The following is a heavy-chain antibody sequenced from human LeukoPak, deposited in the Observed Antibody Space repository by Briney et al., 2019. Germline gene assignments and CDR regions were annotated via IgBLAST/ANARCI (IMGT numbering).Heavy chain of an antibody. Sequence: GGSLRLSCAACVFIFSSYEMNCVRQAPGKGLEWVSYIISSGSTIYYADSVRGRFTISRDNAKNSLYLQMNRQRAEDTAVYYCASASCGIDSPKYCFDYWGQGTLVTVSS. CDR3: ASASCGIDSPKYCFDY. J-gene: IGHJ4*02. CDR2: IISSGSTI. V-gene: IGHV3-48*03. D-gene: IGHD2-21*02. CDR1: VFIFSSYE.